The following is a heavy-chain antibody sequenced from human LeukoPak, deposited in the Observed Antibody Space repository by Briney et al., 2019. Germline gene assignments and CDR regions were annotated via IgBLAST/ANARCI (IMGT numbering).Heavy chain of an antibody. CDR1: GFTFSSYG. Sequence: GGSLRLSCAASGFTFSSYGMHWVRQAPGKGLEWVAVICYDGSNKYYADSVKGRFTISRDNSKNTLYLQMNRLRAEDTAVYYCAKEYCSSTSCYNDAFDIWGQGTMVTVSS. CDR3: AKEYCSSTSCYNDAFDI. J-gene: IGHJ3*02. V-gene: IGHV3-33*06. CDR2: ICYDGSNK. D-gene: IGHD2-2*02.